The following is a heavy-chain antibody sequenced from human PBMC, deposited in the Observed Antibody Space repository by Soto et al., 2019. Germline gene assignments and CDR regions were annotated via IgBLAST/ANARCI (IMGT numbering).Heavy chain of an antibody. Sequence: GGSLRLSCAASGFTFNTYGMHWVRQAPGKGLEWVAVIWYDGSKKYYADSVKGRFTISRDNSKNTLYLQMNSLRAEDTAVYYCARIDCTGGSCRPYSYYDMDVWGQGTTVTVSS. CDR3: ARIDCTGGSCRPYSYYDMDV. J-gene: IGHJ6*02. CDR1: GFTFNTYG. V-gene: IGHV3-33*01. D-gene: IGHD2-15*01. CDR2: IWYDGSKK.